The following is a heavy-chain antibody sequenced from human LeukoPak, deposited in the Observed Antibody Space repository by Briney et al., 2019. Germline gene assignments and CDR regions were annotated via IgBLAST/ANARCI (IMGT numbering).Heavy chain of an antibody. V-gene: IGHV3-21*01. J-gene: IGHJ5*02. CDR2: ITSSSSHI. Sequence: PAGSLRLSCAASGFTFSSYSMNWVRQAPGKGLEWVSSITSSSSHIFYADSVMGRFTISRDNAKKSLYLQMNSLRAEDTAVYYCASSRASRPDWFDPWGQGTLVTVSS. D-gene: IGHD6-6*01. CDR1: GFTFSSYS. CDR3: ASSRASRPDWFDP.